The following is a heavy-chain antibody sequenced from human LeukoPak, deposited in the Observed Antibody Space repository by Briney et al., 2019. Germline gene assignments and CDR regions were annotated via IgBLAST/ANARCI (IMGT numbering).Heavy chain of an antibody. J-gene: IGHJ6*02. CDR2: IYYSGST. CDR1: GGSISSSSYY. Sequence: SETLSLTCTVSGGSISSSSYYWGWIRQPPGKGLEWIGSIYYSGSTYYNPSLKSRVTISVDTSKNQFSLKLSSVTAADTAVYYCARAEPLYCSSTSCYFIGYYGMDVWGQGTTVTVSS. D-gene: IGHD2-2*01. V-gene: IGHV4-39*01. CDR3: ARAEPLYCSSTSCYFIGYYGMDV.